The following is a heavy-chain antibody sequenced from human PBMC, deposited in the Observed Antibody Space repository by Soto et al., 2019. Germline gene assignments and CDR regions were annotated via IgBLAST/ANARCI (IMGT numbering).Heavy chain of an antibody. CDR1: GFTFSSYW. CDR2: INSDGSRT. CDR3: SREPGGGTDYYRGAFDI. Sequence: EVQLVESGGGLVQPGGSLRLSCAASGFTFSSYWMHWVRQAPGKGLVWVSRINSDGSRTDYADSVKGRFTISRDNAKNTLYLQVNSLRAEDTAVYYCSREPGGGTDYYRGAFDIWGQGTMVTVSS. J-gene: IGHJ3*02. V-gene: IGHV3-74*01. D-gene: IGHD3-9*01.